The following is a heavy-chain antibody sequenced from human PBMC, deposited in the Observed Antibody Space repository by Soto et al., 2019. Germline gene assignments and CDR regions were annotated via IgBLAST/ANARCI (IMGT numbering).Heavy chain of an antibody. D-gene: IGHD3-22*01. CDR1: GYTFTSYY. Sequence: ASVKVSCKASGYTFTSYYMHWVRQAPGQGXEWMGIINPSGGSTSYAQKFQGRVTMTRDTSTSTVYMELSSLRSEDTAVYYCARDLIRITMIVVVPTGYYYGMDVWGQGTTVTVSS. CDR3: ARDLIRITMIVVVPTGYYYGMDV. CDR2: INPSGGST. V-gene: IGHV1-46*01. J-gene: IGHJ6*02.